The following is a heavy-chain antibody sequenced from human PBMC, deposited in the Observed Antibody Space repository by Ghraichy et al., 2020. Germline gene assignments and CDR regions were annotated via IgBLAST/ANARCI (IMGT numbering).Heavy chain of an antibody. D-gene: IGHD6-6*01. CDR3: ARGSSSSDYWYFDL. CDR1: GFTFSSYG. V-gene: IGHV3-33*01. CDR2: IWYDGSNK. Sequence: GGSLRLSCAASGFTFSSYGMHWVRQAPGKGLEWVAVIWYDGSNKYYADSVKGRFTISRDNSKNTLYLQMNSLRAEDMAVYYCARGSSSSDYWYFDLWGRGTLVTVSS. J-gene: IGHJ2*01.